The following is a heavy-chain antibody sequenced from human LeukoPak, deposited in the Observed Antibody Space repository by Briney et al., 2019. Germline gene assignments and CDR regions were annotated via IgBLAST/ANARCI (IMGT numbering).Heavy chain of an antibody. CDR3: ARRQRCSNYRFPPDY. CDR1: GYSFTTYW. V-gene: IGHV5-51*01. D-gene: IGHD4-11*01. Sequence: GESLKISCRGSGYSFTTYWIGWVRQMPGKGLEWMGIIYPGDSDTRYSPSFQGQVTMSADKSINTAYLQWSSLKASDTAMYYCARRQRCSNYRFPPDYWGQGTLVTVSS. CDR2: IYPGDSDT. J-gene: IGHJ4*02.